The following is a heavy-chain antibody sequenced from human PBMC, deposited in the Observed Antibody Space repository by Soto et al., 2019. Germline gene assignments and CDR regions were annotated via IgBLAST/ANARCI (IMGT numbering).Heavy chain of an antibody. V-gene: IGHV3-7*03. CDR1: GFTFSTYF. D-gene: IGHD2-21*02. J-gene: IGHJ6*04. CDR3: ARVGMTANYYYYGMDV. Sequence: GGSLRLSCAASGFTFSTYFMSWVRQAPGKGLEWVANIKQDGGEKYYVDSVKGRLIISRDNAKNSVYLQMNSLRAEDTAVYYCARVGMTANYYYYGMDVWGKGTTVTVSS. CDR2: IKQDGGEK.